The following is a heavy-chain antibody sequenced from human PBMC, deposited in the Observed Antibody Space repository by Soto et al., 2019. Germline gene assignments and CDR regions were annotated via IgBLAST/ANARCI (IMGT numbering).Heavy chain of an antibody. V-gene: IGHV1-3*05. CDR1: GYTFTSYA. CDR3: ARDGLRNYYDSRYFDY. Sequence: QVQLVQSGAEEKKPGASVKVSCKASGYTFTSYAMHWVRQAPGQRLEWMGWINAGNGNTKYSQKFQGRVTITRDTSASTAYRELSSLRSEDTAVYYCARDGLRNYYDSRYFDYWGQGTLVTVSS. D-gene: IGHD3-22*01. J-gene: IGHJ4*02. CDR2: INAGNGNT.